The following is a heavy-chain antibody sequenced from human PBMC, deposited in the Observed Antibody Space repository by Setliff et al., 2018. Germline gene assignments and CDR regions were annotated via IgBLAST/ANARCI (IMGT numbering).Heavy chain of an antibody. D-gene: IGHD3-3*01. CDR2: MNSNSGNT. Sequence: ASVKVSCKASGYTSTSYDINWVRQATGQGLEWMGWMNSNSGNTGYAQKFQARVTMTRNTSISTAYMELSSLRSEDTAVYYCARDVPFWSGYYTGYYYYYGMDVWGQGTTVTVSS. CDR1: GYTSTSYD. CDR3: ARDVPFWSGYYTGYYYYYGMDV. V-gene: IGHV1-8*02. J-gene: IGHJ6*02.